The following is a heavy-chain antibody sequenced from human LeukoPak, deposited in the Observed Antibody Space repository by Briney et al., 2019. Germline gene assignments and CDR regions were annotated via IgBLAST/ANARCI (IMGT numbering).Heavy chain of an antibody. CDR2: IKQDGSEK. CDR1: GFTFDDYA. J-gene: IGHJ4*02. CDR3: ARVGAAAGEGYFDY. V-gene: IGHV3-7*01. D-gene: IGHD6-13*01. Sequence: GGSLRLSCAASGFTFDDYAMHWVRQAPGKGLEWVANIKQDGSEKYYVDSVKGRFTISRDNAKNSLYLQMNSLRAEDTAVYYCARVGAAAGEGYFDYWGQGTLVTVSS.